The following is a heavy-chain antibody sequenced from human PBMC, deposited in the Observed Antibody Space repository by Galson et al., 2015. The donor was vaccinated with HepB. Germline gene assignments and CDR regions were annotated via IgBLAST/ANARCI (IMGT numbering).Heavy chain of an antibody. V-gene: IGHV3-74*01. CDR1: GFTFSSYW. CDR3: AREIAAAGKAPP. CDR2: INSDGSST. J-gene: IGHJ5*02. D-gene: IGHD6-13*01. Sequence: SLRLSCAASGFTFSSYWMHWVRQAPGKGLVWVSRINSDGSSTSYADSVKGRFTISRDNAKNTLYLQMNSLRAEDTAVYYCAREIAAAGKAPPWGQGTLVTVSS.